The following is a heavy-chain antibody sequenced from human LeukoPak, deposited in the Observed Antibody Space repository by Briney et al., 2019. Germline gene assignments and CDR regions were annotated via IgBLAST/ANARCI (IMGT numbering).Heavy chain of an antibody. CDR3: ARSHGQGNYYYYYYGKDV. V-gene: IGHV4-4*07. D-gene: IGHD3-10*01. CDR1: GGSISSYY. J-gene: IGHJ6*02. Sequence: SETLSLTCTVSGGSISSYYWSWIRQPAGKGLEWIGRIYTSGSTNYNPSLKSRVTMSVDTSKNQFSLKLSSVTAADTAVYYCARSHGQGNYYYYYYGKDVWGQGTTVTVSS. CDR2: IYTSGST.